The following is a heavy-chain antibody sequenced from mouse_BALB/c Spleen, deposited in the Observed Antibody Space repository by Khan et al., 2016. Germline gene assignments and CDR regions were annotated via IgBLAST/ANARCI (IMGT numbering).Heavy chain of an antibody. Sequence: QVQLKQSGPELKKPGETVKISCKASGYTFTNYGMNWVKQAPGKGLKWMGWMNTYTGEPTYADDFKGRFAFSLKTSARTAYLQINNLKNEDTATYCCARDYDYDGDGYFDVWGAGTTVTVSS. CDR2: MNTYTGEP. J-gene: IGHJ1*01. D-gene: IGHD2-4*01. V-gene: IGHV9-3-1*01. CDR1: GYTFTNYG. CDR3: ARDYDYDGDGYFDV.